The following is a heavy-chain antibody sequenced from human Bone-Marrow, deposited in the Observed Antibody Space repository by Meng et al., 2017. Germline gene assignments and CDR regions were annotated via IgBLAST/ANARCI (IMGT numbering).Heavy chain of an antibody. CDR2: ISSSSSYI. V-gene: IGHV3-21*01. CDR3: ARGLDSGYSYGTIDY. J-gene: IGHJ4*02. Sequence: VKLVESGGSLVKRGWSLRLSVAASGFIFSSYSMNWVRQAPGKGLEWVSSISSSSSYIYYADSVKGRFTISRDNAKNSLYLQMNSLRAEDTAVYYCARGLDSGYSYGTIDYWGQGTLVTVSS. CDR1: GFIFSSYS. D-gene: IGHD5-18*01.